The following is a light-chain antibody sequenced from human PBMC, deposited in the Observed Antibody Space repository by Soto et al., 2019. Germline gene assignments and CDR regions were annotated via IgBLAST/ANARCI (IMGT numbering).Light chain of an antibody. CDR3: MQATHWPYT. V-gene: IGKV2-30*01. CDR1: QSLMYRDGNTY. J-gene: IGKJ2*01. Sequence: AVMTQSPLSLPVTLGQSASIACESSQSLMYRDGNTYLNWFHQRPGQSPRRLIYKVCNRDSGVPHRFSGSGSGTDFTLEISGVEAEDVGVYYCMQATHWPYTFGQGTKLEIK. CDR2: KVC.